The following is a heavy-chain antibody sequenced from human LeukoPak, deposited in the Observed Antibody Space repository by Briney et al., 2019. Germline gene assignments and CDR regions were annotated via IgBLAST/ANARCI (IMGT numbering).Heavy chain of an antibody. CDR2: ISYHGSNE. J-gene: IGHJ4*02. D-gene: IGHD1/OR15-1a*01. Sequence: GGSLRLSCAASGFTFSTFAMHWVRQAPGKGLEWVAVISYHGSNEYYADSVKGRFTISRDNSKNTLYLQVNSLRVEDTAVYYCARVNSNNFDYWGQGTLVTASS. CDR1: GFTFSTFA. V-gene: IGHV3-30-3*01. CDR3: ARVNSNNFDY.